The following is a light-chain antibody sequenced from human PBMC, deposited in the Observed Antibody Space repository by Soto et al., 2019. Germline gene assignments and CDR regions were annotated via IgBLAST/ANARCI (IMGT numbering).Light chain of an antibody. CDR2: AES. J-gene: IGKJ1*01. V-gene: IGKV1-39*01. Sequence: DIQMTQSPSSLSASVGDRVTITCRASRSISNYLNWYQQKPGKAPKLLIYAESSMQSGVPSRFSGSGSETDFTLTISSLQPDDSATYYCQQSFSPLWTFGQGTKVEV. CDR3: QQSFSPLWT. CDR1: RSISNY.